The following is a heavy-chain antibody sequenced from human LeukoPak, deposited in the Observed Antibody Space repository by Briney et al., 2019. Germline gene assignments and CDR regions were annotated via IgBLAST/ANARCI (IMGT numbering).Heavy chain of an antibody. J-gene: IGHJ4*02. CDR2: IWYDGSNE. CDR3: APGGKSARPDY. V-gene: IGHV3-33*01. CDR1: GFIFSSNA. Sequence: GGSLRLSCAASGFIFSSNAMQWVRQAPGKGLEGLAIIWYDGSNEYYADCVKGRFTIYRDNSKNTLYLQMNSLRAEDTAVYYCAPGGKSARPDYWGQGTLVIVSA. D-gene: IGHD6-6*01.